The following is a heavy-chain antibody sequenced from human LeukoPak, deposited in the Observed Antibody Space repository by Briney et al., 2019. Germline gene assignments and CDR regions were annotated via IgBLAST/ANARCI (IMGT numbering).Heavy chain of an antibody. J-gene: IGHJ4*02. CDR2: ISSSSSYI. D-gene: IGHD3-10*01. CDR3: ARVREYGSGSYYINYFDY. Sequence: GGSLRLSCAASGFTFSSYSMNWVRQAPGKGLEWVSSISSSSSYIYYADSVKGRFTISRDNSKNTLYLQMNSLRAEDTAVYYCARVREYGSGSYYINYFDYWGQGTLVTVSS. V-gene: IGHV3-21*04. CDR1: GFTFSSYS.